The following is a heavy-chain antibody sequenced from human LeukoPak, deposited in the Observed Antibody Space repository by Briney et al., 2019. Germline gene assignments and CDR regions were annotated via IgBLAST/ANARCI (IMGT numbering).Heavy chain of an antibody. J-gene: IGHJ5*02. CDR1: GGSFSGYY. CDR2: INHSGST. Sequence: PPETLSLTCAVYGGSFSGYYWSWIRQPPGKGLEWIGEINHSGSTNYNPSLKSRVTISVDTSKNQFSLKLSSVTAADTAVYYCARGQGYCSSTSCWFDPWGQGTLVTVSS. V-gene: IGHV4-34*01. D-gene: IGHD2-2*01. CDR3: ARGQGYCSSTSCWFDP.